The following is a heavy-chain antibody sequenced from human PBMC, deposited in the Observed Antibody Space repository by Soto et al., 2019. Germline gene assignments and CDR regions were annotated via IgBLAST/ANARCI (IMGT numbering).Heavy chain of an antibody. D-gene: IGHD3-10*01. J-gene: IGHJ4*02. CDR1: GGSISSGGYY. V-gene: IGHV4-31*03. CDR2: IYYSGST. Sequence: PSEILSLTCTVSGGSISSGGYYWSWIRQHPGKGLEWIGYIYYSGSTYYNPSLKNRVTISVDTSKTQFSLKLSSVTAADTAVYYCARGSGSGSYYPNYFDYWGQGTLVTVSS. CDR3: ARGSGSGSYYPNYFDY.